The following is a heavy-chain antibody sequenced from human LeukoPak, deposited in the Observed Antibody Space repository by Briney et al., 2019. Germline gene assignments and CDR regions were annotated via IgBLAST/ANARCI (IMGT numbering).Heavy chain of an antibody. Sequence: GGSLRLSCAASGLTFSDHYMGWIRQAPGKGLQYVADINGSDTTINYVDSVKGRFTISRDNAKNALFLQMSDLRAEDTAVYYCARVGTSGWPRVYYYVLDVWGRGTTVTVSS. D-gene: IGHD6-19*01. V-gene: IGHV3-11*01. CDR1: GLTFSDHY. CDR3: ARVGTSGWPRVYYYVLDV. CDR2: INGSDTTI. J-gene: IGHJ6*02.